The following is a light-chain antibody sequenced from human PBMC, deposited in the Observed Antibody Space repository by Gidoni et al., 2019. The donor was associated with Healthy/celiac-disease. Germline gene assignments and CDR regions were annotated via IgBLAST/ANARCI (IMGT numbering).Light chain of an antibody. V-gene: IGKV3-11*02. CDR1: QSVSSY. CDR2: DAS. Sequence: EIVLSQSLATLSLSPGERATLSCRASQSVSSYLAWYQQKPGQTPRLLIYDASNRATRIPARFSGSESGRDCTLTISSLEPEDFGVYYCQQRRNWARVTFGQGTRVEIK. J-gene: IGKJ5*01. CDR3: QQRRNWARVT.